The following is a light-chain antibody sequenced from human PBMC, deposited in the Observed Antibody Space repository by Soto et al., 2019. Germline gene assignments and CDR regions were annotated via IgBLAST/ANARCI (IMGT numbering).Light chain of an antibody. CDR3: AAWDDSLSAYYV. CDR1: SSNIGSNY. J-gene: IGLJ1*01. V-gene: IGLV1-47*01. Sequence: QSVLTQPPSASGTPGQRVTISCSGSSSNIGSNYVYWYQQLPGTAPKLLIYRNNQRPSGVPDRVSGSKSGTSASLAISGLRSEDEADYYCAAWDDSLSAYYVFGTGTKLTVL. CDR2: RNN.